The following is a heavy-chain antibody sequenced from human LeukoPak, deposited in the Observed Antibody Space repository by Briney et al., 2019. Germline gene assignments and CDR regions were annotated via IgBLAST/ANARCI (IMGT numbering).Heavy chain of an antibody. CDR2: ISSSSSYI. J-gene: IGHJ4*02. Sequence: GGSVRLSCAASGFTFSSYSMHWVRQATGKGLDWVSSISSSSSYIYYADSVKGRFTISRDNAKNSLYLQMNSLGAEDTAVYYCARPQHGQWLVLGGYWGQGTLVTVSS. V-gene: IGHV3-21*01. D-gene: IGHD6-19*01. CDR3: ARPQHGQWLVLGGY. CDR1: GFTFSSYS.